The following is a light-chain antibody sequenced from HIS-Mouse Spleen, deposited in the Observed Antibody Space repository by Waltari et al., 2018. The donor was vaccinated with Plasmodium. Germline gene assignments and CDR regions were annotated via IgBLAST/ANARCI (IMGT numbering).Light chain of an antibody. CDR3: CSYAGSYTLV. V-gene: IGLV2-11*01. J-gene: IGLJ2*01. CDR1: SSVVGGYNY. CDR2: VFR. Sequence: QSALTQPRSVSGSPGQSVTISCTGTSSVVGGYNYVSWYQQHPGKAPKLMIYVFRKRPSGVPDRFSGSKSGNTASLTISGLQAEDEADYYCCSYAGSYTLVFGGGTKLTVL.